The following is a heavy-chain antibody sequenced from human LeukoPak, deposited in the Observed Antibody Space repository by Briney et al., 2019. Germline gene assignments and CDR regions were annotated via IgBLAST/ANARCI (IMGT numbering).Heavy chain of an antibody. CDR2: ISSSSSYI. V-gene: IGHV3-21*01. J-gene: IGHJ4*02. CDR3: ATLTVEMATIFDY. D-gene: IGHD5-24*01. CDR1: GFTFSSYS. Sequence: GGSLRLSCAASGFTFSSYSMNWVRQAPGKGLEWVSSISSSSSYIYYADSVKGRFTISRDNAKNSLYLQMNSLRAEDTAVYYCATLTVEMATIFDYWGQGTLVTVSS.